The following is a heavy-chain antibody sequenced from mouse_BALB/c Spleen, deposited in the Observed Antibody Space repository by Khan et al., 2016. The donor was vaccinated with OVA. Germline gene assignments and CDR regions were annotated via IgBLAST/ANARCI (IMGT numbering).Heavy chain of an antibody. Sequence: VELVESGPGLVAPSQSLSITCTISGFSLTNYGVHWVRQPPGKGLEWLVVIWSDGTTTYDSALKSRLTISKDNSNSQVFLKMDSLQTDDTAMYYCARQPYFHYYVMDYWGQGTSVTVSS. D-gene: IGHD2-10*01. J-gene: IGHJ4*01. CDR1: GFSLTNYG. V-gene: IGHV2-6-1*01. CDR3: ARQPYFHYYVMDY. CDR2: IWSDGTT.